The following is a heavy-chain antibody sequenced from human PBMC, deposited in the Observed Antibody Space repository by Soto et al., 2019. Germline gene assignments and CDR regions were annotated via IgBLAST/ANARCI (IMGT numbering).Heavy chain of an antibody. CDR3: ARLRVVVTAIPFDY. Sequence: PSETLSLTCTVSGGSISSSSYYWGWIRQPPGKGLEWIGSIYYSGSTYYNPSLKSRVTISVDTSKNQFSLKLSSVTAADTAVYYCARLRVVVTAIPFDYWGQGTLVTVSS. CDR2: IYYSGST. V-gene: IGHV4-39*01. J-gene: IGHJ4*02. D-gene: IGHD2-21*02. CDR1: GGSISSSSYY.